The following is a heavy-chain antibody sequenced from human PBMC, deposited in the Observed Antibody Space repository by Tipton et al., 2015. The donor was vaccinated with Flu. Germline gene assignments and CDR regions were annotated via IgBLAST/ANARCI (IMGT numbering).Heavy chain of an antibody. CDR3: ARWGAVGATGEAGAFDI. J-gene: IGHJ3*02. CDR1: GYTFTSYG. Sequence: QSGPEVKKPGASVKVSCKASGYTFTSYGISWVRQAPGQGLEWMGWISAYNGNTNYAQKLQGRVTMTTDTSTSTAYMELRSLRSDDTAVYYCARWGAVGATGEAGAFDIWGQGTMVTVSS. D-gene: IGHD1-26*01. V-gene: IGHV1-18*01. CDR2: ISAYNGNT.